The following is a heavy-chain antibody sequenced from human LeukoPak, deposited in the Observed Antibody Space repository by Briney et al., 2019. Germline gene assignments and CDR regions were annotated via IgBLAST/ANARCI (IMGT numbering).Heavy chain of an antibody. J-gene: IGHJ4*02. CDR2: IIPILGIA. CDR3: ASAVAGLGFDY. V-gene: IGHV1-69*04. CDR1: GGTFSSYA. D-gene: IGHD6-19*01. Sequence: ASVKVSCKASGGTFSSYAISWVRQAPGQGLEWMGRIIPILGIANYAQKFQGRVTITADKSTSTAYMELSSLRSEDTAVYYCASAVAGLGFDYWGQGTLVTVSS.